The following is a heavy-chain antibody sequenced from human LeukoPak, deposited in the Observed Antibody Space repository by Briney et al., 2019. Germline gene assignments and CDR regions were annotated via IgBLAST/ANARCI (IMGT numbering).Heavy chain of an antibody. D-gene: IGHD2-15*01. CDR3: ARDLSGSGSFPYGMDV. J-gene: IGHJ6*04. CDR1: GGSIRSYY. V-gene: IGHV4-59*01. CDR2: VYYSGST. Sequence: SETLSLTCTVSGGSIRSYYWSWIRQPPGKGLEWIGYVYYSGSTKYNPSLKSRVTTSVDTSKNEFSLNLCSVTAADTAVYYCARDLSGSGSFPYGMDVWGKGTTVTVSS.